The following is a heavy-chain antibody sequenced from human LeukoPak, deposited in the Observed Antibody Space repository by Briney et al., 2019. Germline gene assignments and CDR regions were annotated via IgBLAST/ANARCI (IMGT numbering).Heavy chain of an antibody. J-gene: IGHJ4*02. CDR2: IYYSGST. V-gene: IGHV4-31*03. Sequence: SQTLSLTCTVSGGSISSGGYYWSWIRQHPGKGLEWIGYIYYSGSTYYNPSLKSRVTISVDTSKNQFSLKLSSVTAADTAVYYCARAPYGSGSVPTTLDYWGQGTLVTVSS. D-gene: IGHD3-10*01. CDR1: GGSISSGGYY. CDR3: ARAPYGSGSVPTTLDY.